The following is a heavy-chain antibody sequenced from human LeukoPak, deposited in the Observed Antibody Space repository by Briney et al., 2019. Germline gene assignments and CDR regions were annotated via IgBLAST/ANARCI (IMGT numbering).Heavy chain of an antibody. J-gene: IGHJ4*02. CDR1: GFTFSSYA. CDR3: ARDDSSGYYLYDFDY. V-gene: IGHV3-30-3*01. CDR2: ISYDGSNK. Sequence: PGGSLRLSCAASGFTFSSYAMHWVRQAPGKGLEWVEVISYDGSNKYYADSVKGRFTISRDNSKNTLYLQMNSLRAEDTAVYYCARDDSSGYYLYDFDYWGQGTLVTVSS. D-gene: IGHD3-22*01.